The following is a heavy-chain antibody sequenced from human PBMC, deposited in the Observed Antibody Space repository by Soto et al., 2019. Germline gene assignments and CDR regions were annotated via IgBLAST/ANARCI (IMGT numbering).Heavy chain of an antibody. D-gene: IGHD1-26*01. CDR1: GFTFSSYG. CDR2: IWYDGSNK. J-gene: IGHJ4*02. V-gene: IGHV3-33*01. Sequence: PGGSLRLSCAASGFTFSSYGMHWVRQAPGKGLEWVAVIWYDGSNKYYADSVKGRFTISRDNSKNTLYLQMNSLRAEDTAVYYCAREASGSYWAGYYFDYWGQGTLVTVSS. CDR3: AREASGSYWAGYYFDY.